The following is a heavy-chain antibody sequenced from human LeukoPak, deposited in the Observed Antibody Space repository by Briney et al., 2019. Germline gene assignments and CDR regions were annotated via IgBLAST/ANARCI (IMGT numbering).Heavy chain of an antibody. J-gene: IGHJ4*02. D-gene: IGHD2-15*01. CDR2: IFTSGST. V-gene: IGHV4-4*07. Sequence: KPSETLSLTCTVSGGSITNYYWTWIRQPAGKGLEWIGRIFTSGSTKYNPSLKSRVTMSVDTSKNQFSLKLSSVTAADTAVYYCARLRRLFCSGGSCYSGWDFDYWGQGTLVTVSS. CDR3: ARLRRLFCSGGSCYSGWDFDY. CDR1: GGSITNYY.